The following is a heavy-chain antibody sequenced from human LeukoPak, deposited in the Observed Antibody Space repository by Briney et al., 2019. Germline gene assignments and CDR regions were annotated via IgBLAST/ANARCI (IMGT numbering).Heavy chain of an antibody. D-gene: IGHD5-18*01. V-gene: IGHV4-34*01. CDR1: SGSFSGYY. J-gene: IGHJ4*02. CDR3: ARGPDSYGYPSFDY. CDR2: INHSGST. Sequence: PSETLSLTCAVYSGSFSGYYWSWIRQPPGKGLEWIGEINHSGSTNYNPSLKSRVTISVDTSKNQFSLKLSSVTAADTAMYYCARGPDSYGYPSFDYWGQGTLVTVSS.